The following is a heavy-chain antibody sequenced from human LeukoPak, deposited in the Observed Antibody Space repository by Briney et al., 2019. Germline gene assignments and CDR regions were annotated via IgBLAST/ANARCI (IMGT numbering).Heavy chain of an antibody. CDR1: GGAFRGYY. D-gene: IGHD2-2*01. CDR2: INHSGTT. J-gene: IGHJ2*01. Sequence: WETLSLSCAVYGGAFRGYYWSWIRQPPGKGLEGIVEINHSGTTHYNPSLKSRVTISVDTSKNQFSLKLSSVTAADTAVYYCARGGRAVVVPAARSRRGYFDLWGRGTLVTVSS. CDR3: ARGGRAVVVPAARSRRGYFDL. V-gene: IGHV4-34*01.